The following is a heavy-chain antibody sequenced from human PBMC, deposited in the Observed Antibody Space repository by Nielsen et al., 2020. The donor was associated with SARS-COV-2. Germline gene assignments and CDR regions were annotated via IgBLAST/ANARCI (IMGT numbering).Heavy chain of an antibody. CDR1: GFTFSSYA. CDR2: ISGSGGST. J-gene: IGHJ6*02. CDR3: ARVSSGLYYYGMDV. Sequence: LSLTCAASGFTFSSYAMSWVRQAPGKGLEWVSAISGSGGSTYYADSVKGRFTISRDNAKNSLYLQMNSLRAEDTAVYYCARVSSGLYYYGMDVWGQGTTVTVSS. D-gene: IGHD3-22*01. V-gene: IGHV3-23*01.